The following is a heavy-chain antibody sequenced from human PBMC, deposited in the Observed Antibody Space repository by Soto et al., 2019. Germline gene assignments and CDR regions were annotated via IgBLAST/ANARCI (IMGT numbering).Heavy chain of an antibody. J-gene: IGHJ5*02. V-gene: IGHV1-69*13. CDR3: ARDHGPYYGSGSPGP. Sequence: GAAVKVSCKASGGTFSSYAISWVRQAPVQVLDWMGGIIPIFGTANYAQKFQGRVTITADESTSTAYMELSSLRSEDTAVYYCARDHGPYYGSGSPGPWGQGTLVTVSS. CDR1: GGTFSSYA. CDR2: IIPIFGTA. D-gene: IGHD3-10*01.